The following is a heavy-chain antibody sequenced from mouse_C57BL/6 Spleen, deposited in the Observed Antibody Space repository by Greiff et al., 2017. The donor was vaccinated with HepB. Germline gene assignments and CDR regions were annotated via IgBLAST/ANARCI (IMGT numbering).Heavy chain of an antibody. V-gene: IGHV1-26*01. CDR1: GYTFTDYY. J-gene: IGHJ2*01. D-gene: IGHD2-2*01. CDR3: AREGGYDDYFDY. CDR2: INPNNGGT. Sequence: EVQLQQSGPELVKPGASVKISCKASGYTFTDYYMNWVKQSHGKSLEWIGDINPNNGGTSYNQKFKGKATLTVDKSSSTAYMELRSLTSEDSAVYYCAREGGYDDYFDYWGQGTTLTVSS.